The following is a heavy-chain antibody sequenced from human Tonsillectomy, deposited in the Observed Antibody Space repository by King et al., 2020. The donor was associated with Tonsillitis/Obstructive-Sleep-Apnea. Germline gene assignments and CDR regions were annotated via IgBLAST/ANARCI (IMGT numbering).Heavy chain of an antibody. V-gene: IGHV1-8*01. CDR1: GYTFTSYD. CDR2: MNPNSGNT. J-gene: IGHJ4*02. Sequence: VQLVESGAEVKKPGASVKVSCKASGYTFTSYDINWVRQATGQGLEWMGWMNPNSGNTGYAQKFQGRVTMTRNTSISTAYMELSSLRSEDTAVYYCARGTYYDFWSGYETPLNDYWGQGTLVTVSS. CDR3: ARGTYYDFWSGYETPLNDY. D-gene: IGHD3-3*01.